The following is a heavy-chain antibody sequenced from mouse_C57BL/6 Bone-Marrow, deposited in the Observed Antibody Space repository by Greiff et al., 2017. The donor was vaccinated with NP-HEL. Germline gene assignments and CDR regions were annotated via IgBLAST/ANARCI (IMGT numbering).Heavy chain of an antibody. Sequence: QVQLQQSGPGLVQPSQSLSITCTASGFSLTSYGVHWVRQSPGKGLESLGVIWSGGSTDYYAAFISRLSISKNNSKSQVFFRMNSLQADDTAIYYCGRNVFDYWGQGTTLTVSS. J-gene: IGHJ2*01. CDR1: GFSLTSYG. CDR2: IWSGGST. V-gene: IGHV2-2*01. CDR3: GRNVFDY.